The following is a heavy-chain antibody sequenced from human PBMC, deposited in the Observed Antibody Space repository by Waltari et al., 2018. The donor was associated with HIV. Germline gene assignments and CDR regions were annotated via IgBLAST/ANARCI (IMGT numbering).Heavy chain of an antibody. CDR1: GGSVTNYY. CDR2: LYHSGST. D-gene: IGHD3-10*01. V-gene: IGHV4-59*08. Sequence: QLQLQESGPGLAKPSETLSLTCTVSGGSVTNYYWSWIRQPPGKGLEWIGYLYHSGSTNYNPSLKIRVTTSVDTSKNRFSLNLTSVTAADTAVYYCARHSGSMGGAFDVWGQGTMVTVSS. J-gene: IGHJ3*01. CDR3: ARHSGSMGGAFDV.